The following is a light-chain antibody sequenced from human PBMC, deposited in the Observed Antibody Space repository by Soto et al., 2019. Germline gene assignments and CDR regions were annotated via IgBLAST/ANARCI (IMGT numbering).Light chain of an antibody. Sequence: QSALTQPASVSGSPGQSITISCTGTSTVVGSYNLVSWYQHHPDKAPKLMIYEGSKRPSGLSNRFSGSKSGNTASLTISGLQAEDEADYYCCSYARSGSFDFGSGTKVTVL. CDR2: EGS. CDR3: CSYARSGSFD. CDR1: STVVGSYNL. J-gene: IGLJ1*01. V-gene: IGLV2-23*01.